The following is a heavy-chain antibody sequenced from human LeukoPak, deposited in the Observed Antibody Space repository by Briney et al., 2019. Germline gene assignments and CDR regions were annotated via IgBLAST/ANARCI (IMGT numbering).Heavy chain of an antibody. D-gene: IGHD6-13*01. CDR2: IDWDDDK. Sequence: SGPTLVNPTHTLTLTCTFSGFSLSTSGMRVSWIRQPPGKALEWLARIDWDDDKFYSTSLKTRLTISKDTSKNQVVLTMTNMDPVDTATYYCARIAAGYYFDYWGQGTLVTVSS. CDR1: GFSLSTSGMR. J-gene: IGHJ4*02. V-gene: IGHV2-70*04. CDR3: ARIAAGYYFDY.